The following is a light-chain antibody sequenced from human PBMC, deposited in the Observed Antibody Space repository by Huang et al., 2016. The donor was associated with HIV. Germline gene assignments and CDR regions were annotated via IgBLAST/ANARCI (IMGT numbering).Light chain of an antibody. CDR2: SAS. CDR1: QGIGSW. CDR3: QQTYTFPRT. Sequence: DIQMTQSPSSVSAAVGDRVTVTCRASQGIGSWLAWYQQKQGKAPKLLMYSASSLQSGVPSRFSCSGSGTDFSLTISSLQPEDCATYSCQQTYTFPRTFGQGTKVEIK. J-gene: IGKJ1*01. V-gene: IGKV1-12*01.